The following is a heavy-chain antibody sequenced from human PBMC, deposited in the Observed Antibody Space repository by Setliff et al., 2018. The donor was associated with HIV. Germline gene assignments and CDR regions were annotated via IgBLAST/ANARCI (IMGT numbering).Heavy chain of an antibody. D-gene: IGHD3-22*01. Sequence: ASVKVSCKASGYTFTTYAMIWVRQAPGQSLEWMGWINTGNGNTRLSQEFQGRVTISRDTSASTAYVELYSLTSEDTAVYYCARTLTYYFDGSFSSGPADYWGLGTLVTVS. CDR1: GYTFTTYA. CDR3: ARTLTYYFDGSFSSGPADY. CDR2: INTGNGNT. V-gene: IGHV1-3*04. J-gene: IGHJ4*02.